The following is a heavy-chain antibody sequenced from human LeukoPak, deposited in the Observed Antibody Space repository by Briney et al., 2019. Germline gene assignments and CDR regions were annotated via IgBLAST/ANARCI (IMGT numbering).Heavy chain of an antibody. Sequence: ASVKVSCKASGYTFTAYGFSWVRQAPGQGLEWMGWISGYNGDTNYAQRLQGRVTMTTDTSRSTAYMELRSLRSDDTAVYHCARLGSPFDIIPNTMDVWGQGTTVTVSS. V-gene: IGHV1-18*01. CDR3: ARLGSPFDIIPNTMDV. D-gene: IGHD3-9*01. J-gene: IGHJ6*02. CDR2: ISGYNGDT. CDR1: GYTFTAYG.